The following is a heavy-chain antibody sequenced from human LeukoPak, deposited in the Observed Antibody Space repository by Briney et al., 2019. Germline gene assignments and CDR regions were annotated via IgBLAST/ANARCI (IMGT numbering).Heavy chain of an antibody. CDR3: ARASVDTAITIDY. Sequence: ASVKVSCKASGYTFTGYYIHWVRQAPGQGLEWMGWINPNSGGTNYAQKFQGRVTMTRDTSISTAYMELSRLRSDDTAVHYCARASVDTAITIDYWGQGTLVTVSS. V-gene: IGHV1-2*02. J-gene: IGHJ4*02. CDR1: GYTFTGYY. D-gene: IGHD5-18*01. CDR2: INPNSGGT.